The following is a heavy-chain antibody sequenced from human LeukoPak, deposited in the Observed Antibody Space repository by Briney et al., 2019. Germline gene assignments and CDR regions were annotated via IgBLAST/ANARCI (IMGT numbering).Heavy chain of an antibody. Sequence: PSETLSLTCTVSGGSISSYYWSWIRQPPGKGLEWIGYIYYSGSTNYNPSLKSRVTISVDTSKNQFSLKLSSVTAADTAVYYCARGYCSSTSCFFYYYYGMDVWGQGTTVTVSS. D-gene: IGHD2-2*01. CDR3: ARGYCSSTSCFFYYYYGMDV. J-gene: IGHJ6*02. CDR1: GGSISSYY. CDR2: IYYSGST. V-gene: IGHV4-59*08.